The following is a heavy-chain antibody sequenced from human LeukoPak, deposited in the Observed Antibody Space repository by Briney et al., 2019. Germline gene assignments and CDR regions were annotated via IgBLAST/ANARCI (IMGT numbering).Heavy chain of an antibody. CDR1: GFTVSSNY. CDR3: ARESGRSYYLNY. V-gene: IGHV3-74*03. Sequence: GGSLRLSCAASGFTVSSNYMSWVRQAPGKGLVWVARINNDGSSTTYADSVKGRFTISRDNAKNTVYLHMNSLRAEDTAVYYCARESGRSYYLNYWGQGNLVTVSS. J-gene: IGHJ4*02. CDR2: INNDGSST. D-gene: IGHD1-26*01.